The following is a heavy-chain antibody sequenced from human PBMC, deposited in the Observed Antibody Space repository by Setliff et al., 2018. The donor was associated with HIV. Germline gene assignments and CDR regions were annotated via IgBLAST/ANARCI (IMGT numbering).Heavy chain of an antibody. V-gene: IGHV1-69*05. CDR1: GYAFISYG. D-gene: IGHD6-13*01. J-gene: IGHJ1*01. Sequence: SVKVSCKASGYAFISYGISWVRQAPGQGLEWMGGIIPIYGTANYAQKFQGRVTITTDESTSTAYMDLSSLRSEDTAVYYCATDPGYSSTWYSESFQHWGQGTVVTSPQ. CDR3: ATDPGYSSTWYSESFQH. CDR2: IIPIYGTA.